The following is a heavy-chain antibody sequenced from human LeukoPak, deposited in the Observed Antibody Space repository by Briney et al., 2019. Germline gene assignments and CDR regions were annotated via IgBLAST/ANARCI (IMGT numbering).Heavy chain of an antibody. V-gene: IGHV3-21*01. CDR1: GFTFSSYS. CDR3: ARYHYDSSGYYFPPRGYYYYGMDV. CDR2: ISSSGCI. J-gene: IGHJ6*02. Sequence: PGGSLRLSCAASGFTFSSYSMNWVRQAPGKGLEWVSSISSSGCIYYADSVKGRFTISRDNAKNSLYLQMNSLRAEDTAVYYCARYHYDSSGYYFPPRGYYYYGMDVWGQGTTVTVSS. D-gene: IGHD3-22*01.